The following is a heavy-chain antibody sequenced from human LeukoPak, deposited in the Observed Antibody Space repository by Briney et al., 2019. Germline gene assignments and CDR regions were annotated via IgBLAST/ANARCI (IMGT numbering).Heavy chain of an antibody. CDR2: IYYSGST. D-gene: IGHD6-19*01. Sequence: SETLSLTCTVSGGSISSYYWSWIRQPPGKGLEWIGYIYYSGSTNYNPSLKSRVTISVDTSKNQFSLKLSSVTAADTAVYYCARGEPGCSSGWYYYFDYWGQGTLVTVSS. CDR1: GGSISSYY. CDR3: ARGEPGCSSGWYYYFDY. V-gene: IGHV4-59*01. J-gene: IGHJ4*02.